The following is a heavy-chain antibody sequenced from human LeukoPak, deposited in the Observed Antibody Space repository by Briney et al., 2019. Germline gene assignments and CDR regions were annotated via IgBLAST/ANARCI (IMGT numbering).Heavy chain of an antibody. CDR3: ARDPGYCSGGSCYSGGYFDC. J-gene: IGHJ4*02. CDR2: INPSGGST. Sequence: ASVKVSCKASGYTFTSYYMHWVRQAPGQGLEWMGIINPSGGSTSYAQKFQGRVTMTRDTSTSTVYMELSSLRSEDTAVYYCARDPGYCSGGSCYSGGYFDCWGQGTLVTVSS. D-gene: IGHD2-15*01. CDR1: GYTFTSYY. V-gene: IGHV1-46*01.